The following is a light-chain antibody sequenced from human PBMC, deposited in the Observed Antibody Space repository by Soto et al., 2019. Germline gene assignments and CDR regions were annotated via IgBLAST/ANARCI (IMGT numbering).Light chain of an antibody. CDR3: LQYHNLWA. CDR2: RAS. CDR1: QNIYSN. V-gene: IGKV3-15*01. J-gene: IGKJ1*01. Sequence: EVVLTQSPGTLSLSPGERATLSCRASQNIYSNVAWYQQRPGQAPRLLIYRASTRAPGIPARFSGSGSGTESTLTISSLQSEDFTVYSCLQYHNLWAFGQGTMVDIK.